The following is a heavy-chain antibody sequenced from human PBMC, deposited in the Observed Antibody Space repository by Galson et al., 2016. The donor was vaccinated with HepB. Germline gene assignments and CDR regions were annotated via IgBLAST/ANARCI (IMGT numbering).Heavy chain of an antibody. CDR3: ARDFISGPPDF. J-gene: IGHJ4*02. V-gene: IGHV3-30-3*01. CDR1: GFTFSSYT. CDR2: VSFEGSNK. Sequence: SLRLSCAASGFTFSSYTMHWVRQAPDKGLEWVAVVSFEGSNKYYADSVKGRFTISRDNSNNTLYLQVNSLKAEDTAVYYCARDFISGPPDFWGQGTLVIVSS. D-gene: IGHD3-10*01.